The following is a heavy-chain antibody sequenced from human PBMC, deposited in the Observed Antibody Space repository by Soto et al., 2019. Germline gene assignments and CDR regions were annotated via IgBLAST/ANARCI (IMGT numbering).Heavy chain of an antibody. D-gene: IGHD6-19*01. Sequence: QVQLQQWGAGLLKPSETLSLTCGVYGESFSVYYWSWIRQPPGKGLEWIGEINHSGSTNYNPSLKCRFTISEGTSKNHLSLKLSSVTAADTAVYYCAREKHPWVAVPVRQLKSTWWFDSWGQGTLVTVSS. CDR2: INHSGST. CDR3: AREKHPWVAVPVRQLKSTWWFDS. CDR1: GESFSVYY. V-gene: IGHV4-34*01. J-gene: IGHJ5*01.